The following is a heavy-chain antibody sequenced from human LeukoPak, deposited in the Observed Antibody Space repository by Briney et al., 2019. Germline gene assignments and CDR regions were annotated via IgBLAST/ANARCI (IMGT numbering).Heavy chain of an antibody. CDR3: ARAVTYHDVLTGYYRDYFDY. CDR1: GGSFSGYY. Sequence: SETLSITCAVYGGSFSGYYWSWIRQPRGKGLEWIGEINHREITNYNPSLKSRVTISVDTSKNQFSLKLSSVTAADTAVYYCARAVTYHDVLTGYYRDYFDYWGQGILVTVSS. J-gene: IGHJ4*02. CDR2: INHREIT. D-gene: IGHD3-9*01. V-gene: IGHV4-34*01.